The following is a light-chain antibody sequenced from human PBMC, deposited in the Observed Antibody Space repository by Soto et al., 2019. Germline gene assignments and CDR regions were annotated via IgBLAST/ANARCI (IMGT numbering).Light chain of an antibody. CDR3: GSYSSSSTLYV. CDR2: DVS. J-gene: IGLJ1*01. CDR1: SSDVGGSTY. V-gene: IGLV2-14*03. Sequence: QSVLTQPASVSGSPGQSITISCTGTSSDVGGSTYVSWYQQHPGKAPKLMMYDVSNRPSGVSNRFSGSKSGNTASLTISGLQAEDEADYYCGSYSSSSTLYVFGTGTKVTVL.